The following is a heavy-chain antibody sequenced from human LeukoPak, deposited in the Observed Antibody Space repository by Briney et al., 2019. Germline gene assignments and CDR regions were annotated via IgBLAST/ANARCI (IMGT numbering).Heavy chain of an antibody. CDR3: ARGVVPTAQTNYYCYYMDV. Sequence: SETLSLTCTVSGGSISSYYWSWIRQPAGKGLEWIGRIYSSGSTNYNSSLKSRVTMSVDTSKNQFSLKLSSVTAADTAVYYCARGVVPTAQTNYYCYYMDVWGKGTTVTVSS. J-gene: IGHJ6*03. V-gene: IGHV4-4*07. CDR2: IYSSGST. CDR1: GGSISSYY. D-gene: IGHD2-2*01.